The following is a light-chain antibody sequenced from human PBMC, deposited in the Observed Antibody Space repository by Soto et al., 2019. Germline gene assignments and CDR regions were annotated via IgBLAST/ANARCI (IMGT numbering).Light chain of an antibody. Sequence: RDTITCRASQSISSWLAWYQQKPGKAPKLLIYDASSLESGVPSRFSGSGSGTEFTLTISSLQPDDFATYYCQQYGTFGQGTKVDIK. CDR3: QQYGT. J-gene: IGKJ1*01. V-gene: IGKV1-5*01. CDR1: QSISSW. CDR2: DAS.